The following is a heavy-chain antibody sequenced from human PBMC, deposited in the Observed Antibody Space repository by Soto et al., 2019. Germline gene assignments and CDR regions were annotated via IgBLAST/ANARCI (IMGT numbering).Heavy chain of an antibody. CDR3: ARDSPDYYDSSGYHAGFDY. V-gene: IGHV4-59*01. J-gene: IGHJ4*02. CDR2: IYYSGST. D-gene: IGHD3-22*01. Sequence: SETLSLTCTVSGGSISSYYWNWIRQPPGKGLKRIGYIYYSGSTNYNPSLKSRVNISVDKSKNQFSLKLSSVTAADTAVYYCARDSPDYYDSSGYHAGFDYWGQGTLVTVSS. CDR1: GGSISSYY.